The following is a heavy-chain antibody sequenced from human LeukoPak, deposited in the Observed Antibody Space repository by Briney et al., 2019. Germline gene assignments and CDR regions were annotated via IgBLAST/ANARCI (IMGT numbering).Heavy chain of an antibody. CDR2: ISGSGGST. Sequence: GGSLRLSCAASGFTFSSYAMSWVRQAPGEGLEWVSTISGSGGSTYYADSVKGRFTISRDNSKNTLYLQMNSLRAEDTAVYYCAKGTGSYYFRFDYWGQGTLVTVSS. D-gene: IGHD1-26*01. J-gene: IGHJ4*02. CDR1: GFTFSSYA. V-gene: IGHV3-23*01. CDR3: AKGTGSYYFRFDY.